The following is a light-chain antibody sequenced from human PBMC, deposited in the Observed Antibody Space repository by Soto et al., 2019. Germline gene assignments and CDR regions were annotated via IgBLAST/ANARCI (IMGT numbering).Light chain of an antibody. CDR3: QQYDISHRT. CDR2: GSS. CDR1: QSLNSFY. V-gene: IGKV3-20*01. Sequence: EIVLTQSPGTLSLSPGERATLSCRASQSLNSFYLAWYQQKPGQAPRLLIYGSSNRATGIPDRFSGSGSGTDFTLTISRLDPEDFAVYYCQQYDISHRTFAQGTRVDIK. J-gene: IGKJ1*01.